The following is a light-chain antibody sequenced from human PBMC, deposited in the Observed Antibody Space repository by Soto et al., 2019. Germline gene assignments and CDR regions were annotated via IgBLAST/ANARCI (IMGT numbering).Light chain of an antibody. Sequence: MVMTQSPATLSVSPGERVTLSCRTSHSVNSHVAWYQQKPGQAPRLLLYGASTTATGIPVRLSGSGFGTVFTLTIRSLQSEDSAVYYCQQYKNWPLFGQGTRLEIK. V-gene: IGKV3-15*01. CDR3: QQYKNWPL. CDR2: GAS. CDR1: HSVNSH. J-gene: IGKJ5*01.